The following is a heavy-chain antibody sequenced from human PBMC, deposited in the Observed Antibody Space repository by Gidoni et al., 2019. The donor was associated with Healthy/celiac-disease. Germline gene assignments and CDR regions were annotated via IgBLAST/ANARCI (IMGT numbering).Heavy chain of an antibody. CDR2: INWNGGST. V-gene: IGHV3-20*04. Sequence: EVQLVESGGGVVRPGGSLRLSCAASGFPFDDYGMSWVRQAPGKGLGWVCGINWNGGSTGYADSVKGRFTISRDNAKNSLYLQMNSLRAEDTALYYCARSWFGEFYAPFDPWGQGTLVTVSS. CDR1: GFPFDDYG. D-gene: IGHD3-10*01. J-gene: IGHJ5*02. CDR3: ARSWFGEFYAPFDP.